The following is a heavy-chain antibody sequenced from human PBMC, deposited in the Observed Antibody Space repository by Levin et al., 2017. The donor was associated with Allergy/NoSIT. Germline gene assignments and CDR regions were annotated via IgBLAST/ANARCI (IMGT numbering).Heavy chain of an antibody. J-gene: IGHJ5*02. CDR1: GYTFRNYG. Sequence: GASVKVSCKASGYTFRNYGISWVRQAPGRGLEWLGWISTDTGNRHYAQNLQGRVTMTTDTSTDTAHLELRSLRSDDPAIYYCARLVVGAKGWFAPWGQGTPVTVSS. V-gene: IGHV1-18*01. D-gene: IGHD2-21*01. CDR3: ARLVVGAKGWFAP. CDR2: ISTDTGNR.